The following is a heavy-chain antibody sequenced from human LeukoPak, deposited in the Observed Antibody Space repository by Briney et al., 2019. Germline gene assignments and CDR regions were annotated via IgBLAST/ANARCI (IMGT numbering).Heavy chain of an antibody. CDR2: ISGSGGST. J-gene: IGHJ4*02. CDR1: GFTFSSYA. Sequence: PGGSLRLSCAASGFTFSSYAMSWVRQAPGKGLEWVSAISGSGGSTYYADSVKGRFTISRDNARNSLYLQMNSLRAEDTAVYYCARRETIAAASHFDYWGQGTLVTVSS. V-gene: IGHV3-23*01. D-gene: IGHD6-13*01. CDR3: ARRETIAAASHFDY.